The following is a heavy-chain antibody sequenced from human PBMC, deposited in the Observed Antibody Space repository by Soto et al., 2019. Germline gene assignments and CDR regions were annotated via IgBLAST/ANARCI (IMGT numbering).Heavy chain of an antibody. CDR2: IIPIFGTA. J-gene: IGHJ6*02. CDR3: ARAVLGYCSSTSPCYYGMDV. Sequence: QVQLVQSGAEVKKPGSSVKVSCKASGGTFSSYAISWVRQAPGQVLEWMGGIIPIFGTANYAQKFQGRVMITADESTSTAYMELSSLRSEDTAVYYCARAVLGYCSSTSPCYYGMDVWGQGTTVTVSS. CDR1: GGTFSSYA. V-gene: IGHV1-69*01. D-gene: IGHD2-2*01.